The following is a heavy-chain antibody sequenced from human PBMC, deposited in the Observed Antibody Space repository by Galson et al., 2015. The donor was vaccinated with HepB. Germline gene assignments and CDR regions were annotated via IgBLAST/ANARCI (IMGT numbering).Heavy chain of an antibody. V-gene: IGHV1-69*13. J-gene: IGHJ4*02. CDR1: GGTFSSYA. CDR3: AREDGRGGGYFDY. Sequence: SVKVSCKASGGTFSSYAISWVRQAPGQGLEWMGGIIPIFGTANYAQKFQGRVTITADESTSTAYMELSSLRSEDTAVYYCAREDGRGGGYFDYWGQGTLVTVSS. CDR2: IIPIFGTA. D-gene: IGHD1-14*01.